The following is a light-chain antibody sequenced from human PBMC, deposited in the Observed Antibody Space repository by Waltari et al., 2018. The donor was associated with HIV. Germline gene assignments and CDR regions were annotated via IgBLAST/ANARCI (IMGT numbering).Light chain of an antibody. J-gene: IGLJ2*01. CDR1: SSDVGGYNY. CDR3: SSYAGSNSVV. Sequence: QSALTTPPSASGSPGQSVTISCTGTSSDVGGYNYVSWYQQHPGKAPKLMIYEVSKRPSGVPDRFAGSKSGNTASLTVSGLQAEDEADYYCSSYAGSNSVVFGGGTKLTVL. V-gene: IGLV2-8*01. CDR2: EVS.